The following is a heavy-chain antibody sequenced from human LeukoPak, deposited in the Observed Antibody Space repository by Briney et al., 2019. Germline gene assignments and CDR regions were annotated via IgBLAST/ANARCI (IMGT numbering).Heavy chain of an antibody. CDR2: ISAYNGNT. V-gene: IGHV1-18*04. CDR3: ARDRQLGSSGYYAAY. D-gene: IGHD3-22*01. CDR1: GYTFSSYG. Sequence: ASVKVSCKASGYTFSSYGISWVRQAPGQGLEWMGWISAYNGNTNYAQKVQGRVTLTTETSTSTAYMELRSLRSDDTAVYYCARDRQLGSSGYYAAYWGQGTLVTVS. J-gene: IGHJ4*02.